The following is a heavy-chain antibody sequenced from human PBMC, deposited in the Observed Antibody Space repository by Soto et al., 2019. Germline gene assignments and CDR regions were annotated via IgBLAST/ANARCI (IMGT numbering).Heavy chain of an antibody. Sequence: QVQLVQSGAEVKKPGSSVKVSCKASGGTFSSYTISWVRQAPGQGLEWMGRIIPMLGIANYAQKFQGRVTITADKCTSTAYMELSSLRSEDTAVYYWARMNKYSSSWYYYYGMDVWGQGTTVTVSS. J-gene: IGHJ6*02. CDR1: GGTFSSYT. CDR2: IIPMLGIA. V-gene: IGHV1-69*02. D-gene: IGHD6-13*01. CDR3: ARMNKYSSSWYYYYGMDV.